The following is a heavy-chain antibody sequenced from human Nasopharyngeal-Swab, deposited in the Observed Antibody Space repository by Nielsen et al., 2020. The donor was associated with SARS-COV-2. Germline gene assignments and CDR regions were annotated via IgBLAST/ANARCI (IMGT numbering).Heavy chain of an antibody. CDR3: ARYYVSEMFGMDV. CDR2: IYHSGST. D-gene: IGHD3-10*01. J-gene: IGHJ6*02. V-gene: IGHV4-30-4*01. CDR1: GDSITNGDYY. Sequence: SETLSLTCTVSGDSITNGDYYWSWIRQPPGKGLEWIAYIYHSGSTYYKPSLKSRLSISVDTSKNQFSLSLTSVTAADTAMYYCARYYVSEMFGMDVWGPGTAVTVSS.